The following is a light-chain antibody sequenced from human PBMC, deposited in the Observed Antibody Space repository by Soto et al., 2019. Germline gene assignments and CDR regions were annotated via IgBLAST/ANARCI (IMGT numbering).Light chain of an antibody. Sequence: QSVLTQPPSASGTPGQRVTIYCSGSSSNIGSNIVNWYQQLPGTAPKLLIYSNNRRPSGVPDRFSGSKSGTSASLAISGLQSEDEADYYCAAWDDSLNGVVFGGGTQLTVL. CDR3: AAWDDSLNGVV. CDR2: SNN. J-gene: IGLJ2*01. CDR1: SSNIGSNI. V-gene: IGLV1-44*01.